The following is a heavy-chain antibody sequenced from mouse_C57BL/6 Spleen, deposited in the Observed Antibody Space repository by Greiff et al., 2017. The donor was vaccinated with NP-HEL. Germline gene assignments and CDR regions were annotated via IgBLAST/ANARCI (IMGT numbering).Heavy chain of an antibody. CDR3: TRGIWQYYFDY. D-gene: IGHD1-1*02. V-gene: IGHV5-9-1*02. Sequence: EVMLVESGEGLVKPGGSLKLSCAASGFTFSSYAMSWVRQTPEKRLEWVAYISSGGDYIYYADTVKGRFTISRDNARNTLYLQMSSLKSEDTAMYYCTRGIWQYYFDYWGQGTTLTVSS. CDR2: ISSGGDYI. J-gene: IGHJ2*01. CDR1: GFTFSSYA.